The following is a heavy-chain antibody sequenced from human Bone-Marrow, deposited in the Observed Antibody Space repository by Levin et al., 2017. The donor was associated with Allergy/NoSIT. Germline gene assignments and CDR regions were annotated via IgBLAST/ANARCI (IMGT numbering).Heavy chain of an antibody. D-gene: IGHD3-3*01. J-gene: IGHJ6*02. CDR3: AKDTPRISVFAVIQRRIGYGMDV. V-gene: IGHV3-30*18. CDR1: GFTFSTYG. Sequence: PGGSLRLSCAASGFTFSTYGMHWVRQAPGKGLEWVAVISYDGTNKYYEDSVQGRFTISRDNSRNTVYLQMNSLEPEDTAVYYCAKDTPRISVFAVIQRRIGYGMDVWGQGTTVTVSS. CDR2: ISYDGTNK.